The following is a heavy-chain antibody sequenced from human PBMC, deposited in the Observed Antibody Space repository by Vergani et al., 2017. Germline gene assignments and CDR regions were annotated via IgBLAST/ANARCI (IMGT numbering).Heavy chain of an antibody. CDR1: GFTFSSYG. J-gene: IGHJ6*03. V-gene: IGHV3-30*02. D-gene: IGHD1-26*01. CDR3: ARGELGGQLPARYYYYYMDV. Sequence: QVQLVESGGGVVQPGGSLRLSCAASGFTFSSYGMHWVRQAPGKGLEWVAFIRYDGSNKYYADSVKGRFTISRDNSKNTLYLQMNSLRAEDTAVYYCARGELGGQLPARYYYYYMDVWGKGTTVTVSS. CDR2: IRYDGSNK.